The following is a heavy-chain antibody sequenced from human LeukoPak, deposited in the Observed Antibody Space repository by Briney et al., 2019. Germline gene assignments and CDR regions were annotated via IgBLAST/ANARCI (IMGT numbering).Heavy chain of an antibody. D-gene: IGHD3-22*01. J-gene: IGHJ4*02. CDR2: INHSGST. Sequence: SETLSHTCAVYGGSFSGYYWSWIRQPPGKGLEWIGEINHSGSTNYNPSLKSRVTISVDTSKNQFSLKLSSVTAADTAVYYCASLSAPYYYDSSGYPGDYWGQGTLVTVSS. V-gene: IGHV4-34*01. CDR3: ASLSAPYYYDSSGYPGDY. CDR1: GGSFSGYY.